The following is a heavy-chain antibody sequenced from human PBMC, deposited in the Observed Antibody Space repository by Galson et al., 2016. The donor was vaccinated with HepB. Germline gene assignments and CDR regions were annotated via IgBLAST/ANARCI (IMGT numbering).Heavy chain of an antibody. CDR3: ARDPGRIAAARHFDS. Sequence: SLRLSCAGSGFIVSSHYMNWVRQPPGKGLEWVAIIYSGGATYYADSVKGRFTISRDNPKNTLYLQMNSLRAEDTAVYYCARDPGRIAAARHFDSWGQGTLVTVSS. CDR1: GFIVSSHY. D-gene: IGHD6-13*01. V-gene: IGHV3-53*01. CDR2: IYSGGAT. J-gene: IGHJ5*01.